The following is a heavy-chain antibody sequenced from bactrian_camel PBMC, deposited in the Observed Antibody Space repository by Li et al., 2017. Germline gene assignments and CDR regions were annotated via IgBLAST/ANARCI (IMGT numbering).Heavy chain of an antibody. CDR3: AADSALVPCPYGNAYYNGH. CDR2: IYTKGGND. D-gene: IGHD6*01. J-gene: IGHJ4*01. Sequence: HVQLVEYGGGSVQAGGSLRLSCAAPGYIGNKYCMGWFRQAPGKQREGVAFIYTKGGNDYYADSVKGRFTVSQDNDKNTIHLQMNNLKPEDTAMYYCAADSALVPCPYGNAYYNGHWGQGTQVTVS. CDR1: GYIGNKYC. V-gene: IGHV3S54*01.